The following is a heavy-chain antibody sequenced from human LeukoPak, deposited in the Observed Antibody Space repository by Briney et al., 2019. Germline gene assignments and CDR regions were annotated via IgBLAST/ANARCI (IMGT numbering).Heavy chain of an antibody. CDR3: ARQGYGGHSQGAADY. Sequence: PGGSLRLSCAASGFTFSSYVMHWVRQAPGKGLEWVAIISYDGSNEYYADSVKGRFTISRDNSKNTLYLQMNSLRAADTAVYYCARQGYGGHSQGAADYWGQGTLVTVSS. D-gene: IGHD4-23*01. J-gene: IGHJ4*02. V-gene: IGHV3-30*04. CDR2: ISYDGSNE. CDR1: GFTFSSYV.